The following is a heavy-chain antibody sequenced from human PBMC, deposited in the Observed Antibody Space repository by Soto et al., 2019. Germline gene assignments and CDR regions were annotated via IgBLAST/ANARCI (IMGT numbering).Heavy chain of an antibody. J-gene: IGHJ4*02. CDR1: GGSFSTVY. V-gene: IGHV4-34*01. CDR2: INPSGGT. CDR3: ARVLAARASRDFDY. D-gene: IGHD6-6*01. Sequence: QVQLQQWGAGLLKPSETLSLTCAVYGGSFSTVYWSWIRQPPGKGLEWIGEINPSGGTNYNPSLKSRVTISVATSKNQFSLKLSSVTAADTAVYDCARVLAARASRDFDYWGQGTLVTVSS.